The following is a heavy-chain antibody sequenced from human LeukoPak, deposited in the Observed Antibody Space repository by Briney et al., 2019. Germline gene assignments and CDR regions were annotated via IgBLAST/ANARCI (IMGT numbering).Heavy chain of an antibody. V-gene: IGHV3-21*01. CDR3: ARDRPLTYDFWSGYGMDV. CDR2: ISSSSSYI. Sequence: GGSLRLSCAASGFTFSSYSVNWVRQAPGKGLEWVSSISSSSSYIYYADSVKGRFTISRDNAKNSLYLQMNSLRAEDTAVYYCARDRPLTYDFWSGYGMDVWGQGTTVTVSS. D-gene: IGHD3-3*01. J-gene: IGHJ6*02. CDR1: GFTFSSYS.